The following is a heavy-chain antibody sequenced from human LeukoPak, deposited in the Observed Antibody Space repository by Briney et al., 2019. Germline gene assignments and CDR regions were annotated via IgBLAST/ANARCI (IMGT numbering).Heavy chain of an antibody. D-gene: IGHD4-17*01. CDR2: IFDSGST. Sequence: PSETLSLTCTVSGDSISTYYWTWIRKPPGKGLEWIGYIFDSGSTHYNPSLNSRVTISLDTSKKQFSLKLISLTAADTAAYYCARVEYGDYGCFDPWGQGTLVTVSS. J-gene: IGHJ5*02. CDR1: GDSISTYY. V-gene: IGHV4-59*13. CDR3: ARVEYGDYGCFDP.